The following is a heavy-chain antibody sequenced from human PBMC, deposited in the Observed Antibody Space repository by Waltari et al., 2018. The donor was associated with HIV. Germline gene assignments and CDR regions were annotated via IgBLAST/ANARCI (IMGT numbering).Heavy chain of an antibody. J-gene: IGHJ6*02. CDR3: AKVAGRSGSYSHYYYGMDV. Sequence: QVQLVESGGGVVQPGGSLRLPCAAYGFASNNFAMQWVRRAPGKGLEWVAVISYDGDQYYADSVKGRFTISRDNSKKSLFLQMSSLRPEDSAVYYCAKVAGRSGSYSHYYYGMDVWGQGTTVTVS. V-gene: IGHV3-30*18. D-gene: IGHD1-26*01. CDR1: GFASNNFA. CDR2: ISYDGDQ.